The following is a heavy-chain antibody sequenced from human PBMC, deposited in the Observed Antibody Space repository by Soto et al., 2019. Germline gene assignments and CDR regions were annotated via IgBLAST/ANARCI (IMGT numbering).Heavy chain of an antibody. V-gene: IGHV4-39*01. CDR2: IYYSGST. Sequence: SETLSLTCTVSGGSISSSSYYWGWIRQPPGKGLEWIGSIYYSGSTYYNPSLKSRVTISVDTSKNQFSLKLSSVTAADTAVYYCATTTFGGVITDYWGQGTLVTVSS. J-gene: IGHJ4*02. D-gene: IGHD3-16*01. CDR3: ATTTFGGVITDY. CDR1: GGSISSSSYY.